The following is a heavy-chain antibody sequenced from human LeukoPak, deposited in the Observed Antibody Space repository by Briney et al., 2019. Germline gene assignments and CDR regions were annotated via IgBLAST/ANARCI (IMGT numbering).Heavy chain of an antibody. Sequence: QSGGSLRLSCAASGFTFSSYSMNWVRQAPGKGLEWVSYISSSSSTKYYADSVKGRFTISRDNAKNSLYLQMNSLRAEDTAVYYCARGYSYGHRDYYYYMDVWGKGTTVTVSS. J-gene: IGHJ6*03. CDR3: ARGYSYGHRDYYYYMDV. CDR1: GFTFSSYS. CDR2: ISSSSSTK. V-gene: IGHV3-48*01. D-gene: IGHD5-18*01.